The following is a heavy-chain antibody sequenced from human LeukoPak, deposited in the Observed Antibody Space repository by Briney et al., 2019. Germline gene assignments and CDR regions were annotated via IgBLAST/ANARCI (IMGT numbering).Heavy chain of an antibody. J-gene: IGHJ4*02. CDR1: GFTFSNYD. CDR2: VCTTDDT. V-gene: IGHV3-13*01. CDR3: ARGVRRPGSGSYSIRYFDF. D-gene: IGHD3-10*01. Sequence: GGSLRLSCAASGFTFSNYDMHWVRQVTGKGLEWVSTVCTTDDTYYSGSVKGRFTISRENAKNSLYLQMNSLRAGDTAVYYCARGVRRPGSGSYSIRYFDFWGQGTLVTVSS.